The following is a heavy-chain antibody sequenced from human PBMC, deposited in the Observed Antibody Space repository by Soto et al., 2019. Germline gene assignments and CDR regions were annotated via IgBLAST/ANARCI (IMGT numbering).Heavy chain of an antibody. D-gene: IGHD6-13*01. J-gene: IGHJ3*02. V-gene: IGHV1-2*04. CDR3: ARGGSSSWYPDAFDI. CDR1: GYTFTAYY. Sequence: QVQLVQSGPEVNKPGPSVKVSCKPSGYTFTAYYMHWVRQAPGQGLEWMGWINPNSGGTNYAQKFQGWVTMTRDTSISTAYMELSRLRSDDTAVYYCARGGSSSWYPDAFDIWGQGTMVTVSS. CDR2: INPNSGGT.